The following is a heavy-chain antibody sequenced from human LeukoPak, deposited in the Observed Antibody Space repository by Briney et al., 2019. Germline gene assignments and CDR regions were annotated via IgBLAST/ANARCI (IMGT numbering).Heavy chain of an antibody. D-gene: IGHD3-10*01. CDR2: INHSGST. J-gene: IGHJ6*04. CDR3: ARDKVRGVRGRYYYYYGMDV. CDR1: GGSFSGYY. Sequence: PSETLSLTCAVYGGSFSGYYWSWIRQPPGKGLEWIGEINHSGSTNYNPSLKSRVTISVDTSKNQFSLKLSSVTAADTAVYYCARDKVRGVRGRYYYYYGMDVWGKGTTVTVSS. V-gene: IGHV4-34*01.